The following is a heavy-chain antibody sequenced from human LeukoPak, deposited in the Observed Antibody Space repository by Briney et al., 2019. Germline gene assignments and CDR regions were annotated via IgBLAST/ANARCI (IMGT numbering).Heavy chain of an antibody. J-gene: IGHJ6*03. CDR3: ARGYSGYDYGASYYYYMDV. V-gene: IGHV4-34*01. CDR1: GGSFSGYY. CDR2: INHSGST. D-gene: IGHD5-12*01. Sequence: PSETLSLTCAVYGGSFSGYYWSWIRQPPGKGLEWIGEINHSGSTNYNPSLKSRVTISVDTSKNQFSLKLSSVTAADTAVYYCARGYSGYDYGASYYYYMDVWGKGTTVTVSS.